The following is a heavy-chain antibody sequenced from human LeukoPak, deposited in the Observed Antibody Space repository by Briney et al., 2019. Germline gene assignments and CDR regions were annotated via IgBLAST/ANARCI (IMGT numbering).Heavy chain of an antibody. Sequence: GAAVKVSCKASGYTFSNYGISWVRQAPGQGLEWVGWISGDNGNTNYPQKLQGRVTMTTDTSTSTAYMELRSLRSDDAAVYYCARIPYCSGGSCYFRPNNWFDPWGQGTLVTVSS. J-gene: IGHJ5*02. CDR3: ARIPYCSGGSCYFRPNNWFDP. V-gene: IGHV1-18*01. CDR1: GYTFSNYG. CDR2: ISGDNGNT. D-gene: IGHD2-15*01.